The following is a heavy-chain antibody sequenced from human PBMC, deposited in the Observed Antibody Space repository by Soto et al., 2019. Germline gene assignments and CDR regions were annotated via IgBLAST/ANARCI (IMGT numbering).Heavy chain of an antibody. CDR3: AKDSKAVAGKYYYYYYYIDV. V-gene: IGHV3-9*01. Sequence: EVQLVESGGGLVQPGRSLRLSCAASGFTFDDYAMHWVRQAPGKGLEWVSGISWSSGSIGYADSVKGRFTISRDNDKNTLYLQVNSLRAEDKALYYCAKDSKAVAGKYYYYYYYIDVWGKGTTVTVAS. J-gene: IGHJ6*03. CDR1: GFTFDDYA. D-gene: IGHD6-19*01. CDR2: ISWSSGSI.